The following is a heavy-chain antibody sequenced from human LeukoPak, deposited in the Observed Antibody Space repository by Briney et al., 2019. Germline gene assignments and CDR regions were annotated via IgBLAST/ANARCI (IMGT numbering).Heavy chain of an antibody. CDR2: INHSGST. D-gene: IGHD6-19*01. Sequence: SETLSLTCAVYGGSFSGYYWSWIRQPPGKGLEWIGEINHSGSTNYNPSLKSRVTISVDTSKNQFSLKLSSVTAADTAVYYCARESLVGGWYVQLVSGHWGQGTLVTVSS. CDR3: ARESLVGGWYVQLVSGH. V-gene: IGHV4-34*01. J-gene: IGHJ4*02. CDR1: GGSFSGYY.